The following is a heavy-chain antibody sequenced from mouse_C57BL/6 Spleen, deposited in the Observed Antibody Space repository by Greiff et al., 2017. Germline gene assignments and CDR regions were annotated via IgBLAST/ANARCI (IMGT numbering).Heavy chain of an antibody. CDR3: ARVITTVTGAMDY. D-gene: IGHD1-1*01. Sequence: VQLQQSGAELAKPGASVKLSCKASGYTFTSYWMHWVKQRPGQGLEWIGYTNPSSGYTKYNQKFKDKATLTADKSSSTAYMQLSSLTYEDSAVYYCARVITTVTGAMDYWGQGTSVTVSS. CDR1: GYTFTSYW. CDR2: TNPSSGYT. V-gene: IGHV1-7*01. J-gene: IGHJ4*01.